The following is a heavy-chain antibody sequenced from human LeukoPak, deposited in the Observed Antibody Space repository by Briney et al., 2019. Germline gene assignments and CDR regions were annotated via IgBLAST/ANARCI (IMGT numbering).Heavy chain of an antibody. J-gene: IGHJ4*02. CDR2: IYYSGST. Sequence: KPSETPSPTCTVSGGSLSSYYWSWIRPPPGKGLEWVGDIYYSGSTNYNPSLKSRVTISVDTSKNQFSLKLSSVTAADTAVYYCARVPRQGQLPEIHFDYWGQGTLVTVSS. CDR3: ARVPRQGQLPEIHFDY. CDR1: GGSLSSYY. V-gene: IGHV4-59*01. D-gene: IGHD2-2*01.